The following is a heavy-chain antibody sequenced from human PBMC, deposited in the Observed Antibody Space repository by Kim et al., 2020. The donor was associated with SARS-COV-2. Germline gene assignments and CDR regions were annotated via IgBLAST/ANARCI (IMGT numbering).Heavy chain of an antibody. Sequence: SVKVSCKVSGGSFKSYAINWVRRAPGQGLKWMGGIIPIWGTSKYAQNFRGRVTFSADTSADELTTIVYMELSSLRSEDTAHYYCATDRYGDYVSLEHWGQGSLVTVSS. D-gene: IGHD4-17*01. CDR2: IIPIWGTS. J-gene: IGHJ1*01. V-gene: IGHV1-69*13. CDR1: GGSFKSYA. CDR3: ATDRYGDYVSLEH.